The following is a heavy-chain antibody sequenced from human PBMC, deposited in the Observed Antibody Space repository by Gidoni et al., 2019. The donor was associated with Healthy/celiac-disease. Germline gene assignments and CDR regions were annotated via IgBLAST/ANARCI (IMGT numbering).Heavy chain of an antibody. D-gene: IGHD2-21*02. CDR3: ARGDCSGGDCLIDS. Sequence: EVQWMASGGGRFSPGGSMRLTCAASGFTFSRSCMNWVRQAPGKGLEWGSSISSNNHSGYYADSLRGRFTSSRDNNSTSVFLQITVLRAEDTALYFCARGDCSGGDCLIDSWCQGTLITVST. CDR1: GFTFSRSC. V-gene: IGHV3-21*02. J-gene: IGHJ4*02. CDR2: ISSNNHSG.